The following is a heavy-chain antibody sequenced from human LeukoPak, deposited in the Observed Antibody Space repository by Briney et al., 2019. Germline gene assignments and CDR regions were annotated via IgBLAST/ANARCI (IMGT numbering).Heavy chain of an antibody. D-gene: IGHD1-26*01. Sequence: SETLSLTRAVYGGSFSGYYWSWIRQPPGKGLEWIGEINHSGSTNYNSSLESRVTISVDTSKNQFSLKLSSVTAADTAVYYCARTLNSGSCDYWGQGTLVTVSS. V-gene: IGHV4-34*01. CDR2: INHSGST. CDR3: ARTLNSGSCDY. CDR1: GGSFSGYY. J-gene: IGHJ4*02.